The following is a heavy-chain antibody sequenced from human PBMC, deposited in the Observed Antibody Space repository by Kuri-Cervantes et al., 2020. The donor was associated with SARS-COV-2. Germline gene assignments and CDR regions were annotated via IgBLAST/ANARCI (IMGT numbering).Heavy chain of an antibody. CDR2: ITWDGGST. J-gene: IGHJ4*02. CDR3: ARETPGGLDY. CDR1: GFTLNDYG. D-gene: IGHD3-10*01. V-gene: IGHV3-43D*03. Sequence: GESLKISCATSGFTLNDYGMYWVRQGPGKGLEWVSSITWDGGSTFYADSVKGRFTMSRDSSKNSLYLQMNSLRAEDTAVYYCARETPGGLDYWGQGTLVTVSS.